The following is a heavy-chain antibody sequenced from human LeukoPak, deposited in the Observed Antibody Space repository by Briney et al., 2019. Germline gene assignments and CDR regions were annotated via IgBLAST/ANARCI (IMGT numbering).Heavy chain of an antibody. CDR1: GFTLSYYW. J-gene: IGHJ4*02. V-gene: IGHV3-7*04. CDR2: IMQDGSEK. Sequence: PGGCLRLSCAASGFTLSYYWMTWVRRAPGKGLEWVANIMQDGSEKYYVDSVKGRFTISRDNAKNSLYLQMNSLRAEDTAVYYCARHSAGYATFFDYWGQGTLVTVSS. CDR3: ARHSAGYATFFDY. D-gene: IGHD5-12*01.